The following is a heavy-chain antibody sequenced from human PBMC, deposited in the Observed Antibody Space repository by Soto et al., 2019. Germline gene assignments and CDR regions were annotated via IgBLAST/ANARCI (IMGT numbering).Heavy chain of an antibody. CDR3: ARVTYCRTAGCSNWVDP. V-gene: IGHV4-30-4*01. CDR1: GGSISSGDYY. Sequence: KPSETLSLTCTVSGGSISSGDYYWSWIRQPPGKGLEWIGYIYYSGSTYYNPSLTSRVTISLDTSKNQFSLRLTSVTAADTAVYYCARVTYCRTAGCSNWVDPWGQGTLVTVSS. CDR2: IYYSGST. J-gene: IGHJ5*02. D-gene: IGHD2-2*01.